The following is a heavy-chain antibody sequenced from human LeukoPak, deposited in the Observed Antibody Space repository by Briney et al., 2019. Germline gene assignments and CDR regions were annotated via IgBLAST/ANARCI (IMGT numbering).Heavy chain of an antibody. CDR1: GGSISSGDYY. D-gene: IGHD3/OR15-3a*01. CDR2: IYYSGST. V-gene: IGHV4-30-4*08. CDR3: ARDWLSEPYYFDY. Sequence: PSQTLSLTCTVSGGSISSGDYYWSWIRQPPGKGLEWIGYIYYSGSTYYNPSLKSRVTISVDTSKNQLSLKLSSVTAADTAVYYCARDWLSEPYYFDYWGQGTLVAVSS. J-gene: IGHJ4*02.